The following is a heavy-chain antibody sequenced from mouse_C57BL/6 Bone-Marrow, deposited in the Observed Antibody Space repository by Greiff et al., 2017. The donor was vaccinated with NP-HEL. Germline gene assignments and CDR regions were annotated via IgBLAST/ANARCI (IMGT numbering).Heavy chain of an antibody. J-gene: IGHJ1*03. Sequence: VQLQQSGAELVQPGASVKMSCKASGYTFTSYWITWVKQRPGQGLEWIGDIYPGSGSTNYNEKFKSKATLTVDTSSSTAYMQLSSLTSEDSAVYYCGGYYGKYFDVWGTGTTVTVSS. D-gene: IGHD1-1*01. V-gene: IGHV1-55*01. CDR3: GGYYGKYFDV. CDR1: GYTFTSYW. CDR2: IYPGSGST.